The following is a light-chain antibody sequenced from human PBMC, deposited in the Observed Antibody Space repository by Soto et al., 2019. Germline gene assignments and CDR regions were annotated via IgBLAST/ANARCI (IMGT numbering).Light chain of an antibody. CDR1: GSDVGDSSH. V-gene: IGLV2-11*01. J-gene: IGLJ2*01. CDR3: CSYAGSYTLVI. Sequence: QSALTQPRSVSGSPGQSVTISCTATGSDVGDSSHVSWYQLHPGKAPKLMIYDVTERPSGVPDRFSGSRSGNTASLTISGLQAEDEADYHCCSYAGSYTLVIFGGGTKVTVL. CDR2: DVT.